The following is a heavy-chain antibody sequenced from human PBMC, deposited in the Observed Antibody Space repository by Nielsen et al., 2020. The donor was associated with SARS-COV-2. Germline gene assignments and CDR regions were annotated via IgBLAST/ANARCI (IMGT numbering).Heavy chain of an antibody. CDR1: GFTFDVYA. CDR3: AKLAEDYYDSSGYQSDY. D-gene: IGHD3-22*01. V-gene: IGHV3-9*01. J-gene: IGHJ4*02. Sequence: SLKISCAASGFTFDVYAMHWVRQAPGKGLEWVSGISWNSGSIGYADSVKGRFTISRDNAKNSLYLQMNSLRAEDTALYYCAKLAEDYYDSSGYQSDYWGQGTLVTVSS. CDR2: ISWNSGSI.